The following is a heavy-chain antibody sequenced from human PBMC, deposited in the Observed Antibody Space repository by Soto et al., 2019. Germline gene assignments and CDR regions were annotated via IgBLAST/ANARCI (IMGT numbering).Heavy chain of an antibody. D-gene: IGHD3-22*01. CDR1: GFTFSSYG. V-gene: IGHV3-33*01. CDR3: AREGDSSGYYYKTSYFDY. J-gene: IGHJ4*02. CDR2: IGYDGSNK. Sequence: QVQLVESGGGVVQPGRSLRLSCAASGFTFSSYGMHWVRQAPGKGLEWVAVIGYDGSNKYYADSVKDRFTISRDNSKNALYLQMNSLRAEDTAVYYCAREGDSSGYYYKTSYFDYWGQGTLVTVSS.